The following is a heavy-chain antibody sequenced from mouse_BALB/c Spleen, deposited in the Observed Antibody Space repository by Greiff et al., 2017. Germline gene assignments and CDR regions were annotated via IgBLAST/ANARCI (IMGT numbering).Heavy chain of an antibody. CDR1: GYSITSDYA. Sequence: EVKLQESGPGLVKPSQSLSLTCTVTGYSITSDYAWNWIRQFPGNKLEWMGYISYSGSTSYNPSLKSRISITRDTSKNQFFLQLNSVTTEDTATYYCARGGNYFDYWGQGTTLTVSS. J-gene: IGHJ2*01. CDR3: ARGGNYFDY. V-gene: IGHV3-2*02. D-gene: IGHD1-1*02. CDR2: ISYSGST.